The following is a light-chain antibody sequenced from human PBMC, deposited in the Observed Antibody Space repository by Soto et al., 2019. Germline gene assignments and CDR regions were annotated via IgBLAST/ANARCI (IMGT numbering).Light chain of an antibody. Sequence: IVMTQSPATLSVSPGERASLSCRASQSVSSNLAWYQQKPGQAPRLLIYGSSTRATGVPARFSGSGSGTDFTLIISSLQSEDFAVYYCPQYHNAGCTFGQGPRVEIK. CDR2: GSS. CDR1: QSVSSN. CDR3: PQYHNAGCT. V-gene: IGKV3-15*01. J-gene: IGKJ1*01.